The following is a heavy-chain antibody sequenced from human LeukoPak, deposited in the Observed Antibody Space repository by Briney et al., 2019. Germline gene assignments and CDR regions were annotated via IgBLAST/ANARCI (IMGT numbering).Heavy chain of an antibody. D-gene: IGHD3-22*01. V-gene: IGHV1-8*03. CDR3: AREIDYYDSSGYYSDGAFDI. CDR1: GYTFTSYD. Sequence: GASVKVSCKASGYTFTSYDINWVRQATGQGLEWMGWMNPNSGNTGYAQKFQGRVTITRNTSISTAYMELSSLRSEDTAVYYCAREIDYYDSSGYYSDGAFDIWGQGTMVTVSS. CDR2: MNPNSGNT. J-gene: IGHJ3*02.